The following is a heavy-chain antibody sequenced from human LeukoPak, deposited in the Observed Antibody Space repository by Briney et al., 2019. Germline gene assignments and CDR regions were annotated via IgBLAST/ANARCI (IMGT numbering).Heavy chain of an antibody. CDR3: ARRPDSSGYYFFDY. J-gene: IGHJ4*02. Sequence: SETLSLTCAVYGGSFSGYYWSWLRQPPGKGLEWIGEINHSGSTNYNPSLKSRVTISVDTSKNQFSLKLSSVTAADTAVYYCARRPDSSGYYFFDYWGQGTLVTVSS. CDR1: GGSFSGYY. D-gene: IGHD3-22*01. CDR2: INHSGST. V-gene: IGHV4-34*01.